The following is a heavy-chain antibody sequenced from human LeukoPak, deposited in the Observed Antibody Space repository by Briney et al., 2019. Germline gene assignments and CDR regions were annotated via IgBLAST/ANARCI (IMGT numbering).Heavy chain of an antibody. CDR2: ISPNSGGT. V-gene: IGHV1-2*02. CDR3: AREDAYYEYSSSLGAFDI. D-gene: IGHD6-6*01. Sequence: ASVKVSCKASGYTFTGYYMHWVRQAPGQGLEWMGWISPNSGGTNYAQKFQGRVTMTRDTSISTAYMELSRLRSDDTAVYYCAREDAYYEYSSSLGAFDIWGQGTMVTVSS. J-gene: IGHJ3*02. CDR1: GYTFTGYY.